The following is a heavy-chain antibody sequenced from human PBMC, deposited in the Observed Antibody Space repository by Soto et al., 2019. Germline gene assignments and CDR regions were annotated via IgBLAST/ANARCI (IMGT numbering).Heavy chain of an antibody. CDR3: AREYSWSYPGGWYYYGMDV. J-gene: IGHJ6*02. V-gene: IGHV1-18*04. CDR2: ISAYNGNT. CDR1: GCTFTGTG. D-gene: IGHD1-26*01. Sequence: AAVMPSSKDSGCTFTGTGIQWVRPAPGQEIEWMGWISAYNGNTNYAQKLQGRVTMTTDTSTSTAYMELRSLRSDDTAVYYCAREYSWSYPGGWYYYGMDVSGRGTTVSGSS.